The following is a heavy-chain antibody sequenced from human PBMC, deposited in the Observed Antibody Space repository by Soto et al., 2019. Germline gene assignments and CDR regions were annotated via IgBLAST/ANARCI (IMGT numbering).Heavy chain of an antibody. CDR1: GYSFTNYW. V-gene: IGHV5-51*01. CDR2: IYVGASST. Sequence: PGESLKISCQGSGYSFTNYWIGWVRQMPGKGLEWVGIIYVGASSTRYSPSFQGQVTISADKSISTAYLQWSSLKVSDTAIYYCAGGSGSPNYYYPTDVWGQGTTVTVSS. CDR3: AGGSGSPNYYYPTDV. J-gene: IGHJ6*02. D-gene: IGHD3-10*01.